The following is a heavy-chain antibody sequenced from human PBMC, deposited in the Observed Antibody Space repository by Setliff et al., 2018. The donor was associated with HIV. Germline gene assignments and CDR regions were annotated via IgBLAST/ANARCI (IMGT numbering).Heavy chain of an antibody. CDR3: ARSGSSSPYYFDY. D-gene: IGHD6-6*01. CDR2: IYYSGST. J-gene: IGHJ4*02. V-gene: IGHV4-31*03. CDR1: GGSINNDIYF. Sequence: LSLTCTVSGGSINNDIYFWSWIRQYPGKGLEWIGYIYYSGSTYYNPSLKSRITISVDTSKNQFSLRLSSVTAADTAVDYCARSGSSSPYYFDYWGQGTLVTVSS.